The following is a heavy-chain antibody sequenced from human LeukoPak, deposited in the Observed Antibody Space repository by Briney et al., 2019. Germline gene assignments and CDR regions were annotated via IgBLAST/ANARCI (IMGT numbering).Heavy chain of an antibody. CDR1: GFTFSSNA. V-gene: IGHV3-23*01. Sequence: GGSLRLSCAASGFTFSSNAMSWVRQAPGKGLEWVSGITNSGRSTYYGDSVKGRFTISRDNSKNTLYLQMNSLRAEDTAVYYCAKTRPLDSSSWSHGDYWGQGTLVTVSS. J-gene: IGHJ4*02. CDR3: AKTRPLDSSSWSHGDY. D-gene: IGHD6-13*01. CDR2: ITNSGRST.